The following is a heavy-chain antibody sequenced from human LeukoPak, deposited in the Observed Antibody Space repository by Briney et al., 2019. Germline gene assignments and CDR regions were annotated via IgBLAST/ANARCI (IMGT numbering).Heavy chain of an antibody. CDR1: GGTFSSYA. V-gene: IGHV1-69*04. CDR2: IIPILGIA. CDR3: ARDRIAAAGTVDY. J-gene: IGHJ4*02. D-gene: IGHD6-13*01. Sequence: ASVKVSCKASGGTFSSYAISWVRQAPGQGLEWMGRIIPILGIANYAQKFQGRVTITADKSMSTAYMELSSLRSEDTAVYYCARDRIAAAGTVDYWGQGTLVTVSS.